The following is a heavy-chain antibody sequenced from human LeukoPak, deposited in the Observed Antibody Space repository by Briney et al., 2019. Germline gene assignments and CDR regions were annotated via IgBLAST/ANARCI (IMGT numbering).Heavy chain of an antibody. CDR2: IYHSVST. V-gene: IGHV4-38-2*02. J-gene: IGHJ5*02. CDR1: GYSISSGYY. Sequence: PSETLSLTCTVSGYSISSGYYWGWIRRPPGKGREGIGSIYHSVSTYYNPSLKSRVTISVDTSKNQFSLKLSSVTAADTAVYYCARSRRIAAAGTFWFDPWGQGTLVTVSS. CDR3: ARSRRIAAAGTFWFDP. D-gene: IGHD6-13*01.